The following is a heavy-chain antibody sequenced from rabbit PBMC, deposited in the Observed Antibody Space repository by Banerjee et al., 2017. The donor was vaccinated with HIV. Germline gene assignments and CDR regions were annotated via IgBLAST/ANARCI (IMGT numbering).Heavy chain of an antibody. V-gene: IGHV1S45*01. CDR2: ISTYNGIT. J-gene: IGHJ4*01. CDR3: ARDLTGITGWNFNL. CDR1: GFSFSGGYW. D-gene: IGHD1-1*01. Sequence: QEQLEESGGDLVKPEGSLTLTCTASGFSFSGGYWMCWVRQAPGKGLELIACISTYNGITYYASWAKGRFTISKTSSTVTLQVTSLTAADTATYFCARDLTGITGWNFNLWGPGTLVTVS.